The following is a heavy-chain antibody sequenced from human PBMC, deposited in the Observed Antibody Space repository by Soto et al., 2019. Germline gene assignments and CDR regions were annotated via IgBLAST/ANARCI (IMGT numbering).Heavy chain of an antibody. CDR1: GFTFSNYA. CDR2: ISKDGSNK. J-gene: IGHJ4*02. CDR3: GKETGPQGGFDY. Sequence: GGSLRLSCAVSGFTFSNYATHWVRQAPGKGLEWVAVISKDGSNKYYGDFVKGRFTISRDSSKNTLYLQMNSLREEDTAVYYCGKETGPQGGFDYWGQGTLVTVSS. V-gene: IGHV3-30*18. D-gene: IGHD3-9*01.